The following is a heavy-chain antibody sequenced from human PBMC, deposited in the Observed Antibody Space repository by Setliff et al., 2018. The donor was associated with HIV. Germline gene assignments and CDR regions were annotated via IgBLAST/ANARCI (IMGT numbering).Heavy chain of an antibody. CDR3: AKQGKYFDWLFSSAVDFMFDL. V-gene: IGHV1-69-2*01. Sequence: GASVKVSCKASGYTLSDYYMHWVQQAPGKGLEWVGRVVPEDGKTIYAERFQDRITITTDTSIDTVYMELSSLRSEDTAVYYCAKQGKYFDWLFSSAVDFMFDLWGQGTPVTVSS. CDR1: GYTLSDYY. D-gene: IGHD3-9*01. CDR2: VVPEDGKT. J-gene: IGHJ4*02.